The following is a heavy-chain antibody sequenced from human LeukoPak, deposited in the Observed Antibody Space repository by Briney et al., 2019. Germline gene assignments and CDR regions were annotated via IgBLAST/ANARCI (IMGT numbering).Heavy chain of an antibody. CDR1: GGSISSGSYY. CDR3: AGHGSGWYSFDY. D-gene: IGHD6-19*01. V-gene: IGHV4-61*02. J-gene: IGHJ4*02. CDR2: IYTSGST. Sequence: PSETLSLTCTVSGGSISSGSYYWSWSRQPAGRGLEWIGRIYTSGSTNYNPSLKSRVTISVDTSKNQFSLKLSSVTAADTAVYYCAGHGSGWYSFDYWGQGTLVTVSS.